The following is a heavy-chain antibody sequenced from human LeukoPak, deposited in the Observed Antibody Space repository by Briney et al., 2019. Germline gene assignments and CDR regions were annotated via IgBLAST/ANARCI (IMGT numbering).Heavy chain of an antibody. Sequence: GRSLRLSCAASGFTFDDYAMHWVRQAPGKGLEWVSGISWNSGSIGYADSVKGRFTTSRDNAKNSLYLQMNSLRAEDMALYYCAKGLRGAFDYWGQGTLVTVSS. CDR3: AKGLRGAFDY. J-gene: IGHJ4*02. CDR2: ISWNSGSI. V-gene: IGHV3-9*03. CDR1: GFTFDDYA. D-gene: IGHD4-17*01.